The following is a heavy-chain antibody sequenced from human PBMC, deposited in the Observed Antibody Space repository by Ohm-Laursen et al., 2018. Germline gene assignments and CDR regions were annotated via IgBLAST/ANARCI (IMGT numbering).Heavy chain of an antibody. J-gene: IGHJ3*01. Sequence: ASVKVSCKASGGTFSSYGINWVRQAPGQGLEWMGGIIPIFGTTKYAQKFQGRVTITADESTSTAYMELSSLRSEDTAVYYCARDVVPTTLTLGVDGDDAFDVWGQGTMVTVSS. CDR3: ARDVVPTTLTLGVDGDDAFDV. CDR2: IIPIFGTT. V-gene: IGHV1-69*13. D-gene: IGHD2-2*01. CDR1: GGTFSSYG.